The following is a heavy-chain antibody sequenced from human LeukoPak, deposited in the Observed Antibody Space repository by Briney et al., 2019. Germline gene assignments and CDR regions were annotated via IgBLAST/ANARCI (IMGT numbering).Heavy chain of an antibody. V-gene: IGHV4-34*09. J-gene: IGHJ6*03. Sequence: SETLSLTCAVYGGSFSGYYWSWIRQPPGKGLEWIGYIYYSGSTYYNPSLKSRVTISVDTSKNQFSLKLSSVTAADTAVYYCARMWARDYYMDVWGKGTTVTVSS. CDR3: ARMWARDYYMDV. D-gene: IGHD1-26*01. CDR2: IYYSGST. CDR1: GGSFSGYY.